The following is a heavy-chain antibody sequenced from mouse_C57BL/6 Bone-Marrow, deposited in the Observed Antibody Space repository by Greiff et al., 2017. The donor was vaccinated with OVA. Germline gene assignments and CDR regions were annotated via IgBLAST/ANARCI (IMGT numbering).Heavy chain of an antibody. D-gene: IGHD3-2*02. J-gene: IGHJ2*01. CDR2: IDPSDSYT. V-gene: IGHV1-50*01. Sequence: QVQLQQPGAELVKPGASVKLSCKASGYTFTSYWMQWVKQRPGQGLEWIGEIDPSDSYTNYNQKFKGKATLTVDTSSSTAYMQLSSLTSEDSAVYYCARDGSGYDDFDYWGQGTTLTVSS. CDR1: GYTFTSYW. CDR3: ARDGSGYDDFDY.